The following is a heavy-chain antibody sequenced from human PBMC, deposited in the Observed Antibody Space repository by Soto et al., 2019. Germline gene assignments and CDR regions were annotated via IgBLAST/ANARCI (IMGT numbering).Heavy chain of an antibody. CDR3: AKGVLPDYYESSGYCES. V-gene: IGHV3-30*18. CDR1: GFTFSSYG. CDR2: ISYDGSIK. Sequence: GGSLRLSCAASGFTFSSYGMYWVRQAPGKGLEWVAVISYDGSIKYHADSVKGRFTISRDNSKNTLSLQMNSLRAEDTAVYYCAKGVLPDYYESSGYCESWGQGALVTVSS. J-gene: IGHJ4*02. D-gene: IGHD3-22*01.